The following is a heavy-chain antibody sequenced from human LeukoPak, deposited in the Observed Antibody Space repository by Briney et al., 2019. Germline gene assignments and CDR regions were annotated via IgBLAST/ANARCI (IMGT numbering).Heavy chain of an antibody. CDR2: ISSSSSTI. J-gene: IGHJ5*02. CDR1: GFTLSSYS. Sequence: PGGSLRLSCAASGFTLSSYSMNWVRQAPGKGLEWVSYISSSSSTIYYADSVKGRFIISRDNAKNSLYLQMNSLRDEDTAVYYCARSAGGSYYDWFDPWGQGTLVTVSS. D-gene: IGHD1-26*01. V-gene: IGHV3-48*02. CDR3: ARSAGGSYYDWFDP.